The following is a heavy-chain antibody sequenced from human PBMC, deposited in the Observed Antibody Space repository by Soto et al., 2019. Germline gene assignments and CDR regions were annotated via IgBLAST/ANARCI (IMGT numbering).Heavy chain of an antibody. J-gene: IGHJ4*02. V-gene: IGHV4-61*01. D-gene: IGHD2-21*01. Sequence: QVQLQESGPGLVKPSETLSLTCTVSGGSVSSGIYYWSWIRQPPGKGLEWIGYIHYSGSTNYNPSLKSRVTISVDTSKNQFSLKLSSVTAADTAVYYCARDVGRGDMDYWGQGTLVTVSS. CDR1: GGSVSSGIYY. CDR3: ARDVGRGDMDY. CDR2: IHYSGST.